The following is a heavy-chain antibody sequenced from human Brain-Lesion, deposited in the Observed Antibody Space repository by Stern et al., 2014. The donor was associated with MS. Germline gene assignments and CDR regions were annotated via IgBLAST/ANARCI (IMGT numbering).Heavy chain of an antibody. CDR1: GGSISSGGYY. CDR2: IFNSGST. V-gene: IGHV4-61*02. Sequence: QVQLQESGPGLVKPSQTLSLSCTVSGGSISSGGYYWSWIRQPAGKGLEWIGRIFNSGSTSYNPSLKSRVTISIETSKNQFSLSLNSMTAADTAVYYCARGRVVPGFQYYATDVWGQGTTVIVSS. D-gene: IGHD2-2*01. CDR3: ARGRVVPGFQYYATDV. J-gene: IGHJ6*02.